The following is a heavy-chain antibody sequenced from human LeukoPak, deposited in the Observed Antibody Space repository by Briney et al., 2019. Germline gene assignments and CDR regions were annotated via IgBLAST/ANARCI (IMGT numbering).Heavy chain of an antibody. CDR1: GFTLSNYW. CDR3: AKDRCSNGVGCYYYYMDV. D-gene: IGHD2-8*01. V-gene: IGHV3-74*03. CDR2: VSGEDSST. J-gene: IGHJ6*03. Sequence: PGGSLRLSCVASGFTLSNYWMHWVRQAPGKGLVWVSTVSGEDSSTMYADSVKGRFTISRDSSKNILYLQMNSLRAEDTAVYYCAKDRCSNGVGCYYYYMDVWGKGTTVTISS.